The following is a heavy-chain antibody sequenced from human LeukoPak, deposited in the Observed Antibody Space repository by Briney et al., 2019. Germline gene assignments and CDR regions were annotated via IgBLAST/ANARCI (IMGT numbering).Heavy chain of an antibody. Sequence: SGTLSLTCTVSGDSTSNFYWNWIRQSPGKGLEWIGNIHYSGSSVYNPSLKSRGTISIDTSRRQFFLKLNSVTAADTAVYFCALAPNSNWFDFWGPGTLVTVSS. CDR3: ALAPNSNWFDF. CDR1: GDSTSNFY. J-gene: IGHJ5*01. D-gene: IGHD2-8*01. CDR2: IHYSGSS. V-gene: IGHV4-59*03.